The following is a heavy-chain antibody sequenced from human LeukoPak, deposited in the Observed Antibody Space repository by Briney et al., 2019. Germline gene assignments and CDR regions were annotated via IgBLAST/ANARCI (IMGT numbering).Heavy chain of an antibody. CDR3: AREGGYSYGFHY. J-gene: IGHJ4*02. D-gene: IGHD5-18*01. V-gene: IGHV1-8*01. Sequence: ASVKVSCKASGYTFTSYDINWVRQATGQGLEWMGWMNPNSGNTGYAQKFQGRVTMTRNTSISTAYIELSSLRSEDTAVYYCAREGGYSYGFHYWGQGTLVTVSS. CDR2: MNPNSGNT. CDR1: GYTFTSYD.